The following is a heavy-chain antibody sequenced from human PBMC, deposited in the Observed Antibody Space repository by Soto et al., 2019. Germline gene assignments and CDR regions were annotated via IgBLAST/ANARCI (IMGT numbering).Heavy chain of an antibody. J-gene: IGHJ4*02. V-gene: IGHV3-48*04. Sequence: GGSLRLSCAASGFTFSSYSMNWVRQAPGKGLEWVSYISSSGSTIYYADSVKGRFTISRDNAKNSLYLQMNSLRAEDTAVYYCAIGSPAAAGTFDYWGQGTLVTVSS. CDR3: AIGSPAAAGTFDY. CDR1: GFTFSSYS. CDR2: ISSSGSTI. D-gene: IGHD6-13*01.